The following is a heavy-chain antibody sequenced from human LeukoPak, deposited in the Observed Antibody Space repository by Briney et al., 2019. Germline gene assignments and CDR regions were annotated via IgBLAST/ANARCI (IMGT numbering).Heavy chain of an antibody. Sequence: GRSLRLSCAASGFTFSGHAMHWARQTPGKGLEWVAVISYDGRNDYYLDSVKGRFTISRDNSTNTLFLQMNSLRAEDTALYYCARQDCSPSCYLAYWGQGTLVTVSS. CDR2: ISYDGRND. CDR1: GFTFSGHA. D-gene: IGHD2-2*01. V-gene: IGHV3-30*04. CDR3: ARQDCSPSCYLAY. J-gene: IGHJ4*02.